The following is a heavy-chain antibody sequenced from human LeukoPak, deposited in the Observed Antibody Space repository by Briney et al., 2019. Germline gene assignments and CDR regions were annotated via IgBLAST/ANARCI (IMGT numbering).Heavy chain of an antibody. CDR3: AREGESGYVWGSYRNFDY. Sequence: GGSLRLSCAASGFTFSSYWMSWVRQAPGKGLEWVANIKQDGSEKYYVDSVKGRFTISRDNAKNSLYLQMNSLRAEDTAVYYCAREGESGYVWGSYRNFDYWGQGTLVTVSA. CDR2: IKQDGSEK. CDR1: GFTFSSYW. V-gene: IGHV3-7*01. D-gene: IGHD3-16*02. J-gene: IGHJ4*02.